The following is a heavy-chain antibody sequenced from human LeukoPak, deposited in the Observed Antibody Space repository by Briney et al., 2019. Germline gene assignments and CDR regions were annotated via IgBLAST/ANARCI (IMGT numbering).Heavy chain of an antibody. V-gene: IGHV3-30*18. CDR1: GFTFSSYG. Sequence: GGSLRLSCAASGFTFSSYGMHWVRQAPGKGLEWEAVISYDGSNKYYADSVKGRFTISRDNSKNTLYLQMNSLRAEDTAVYYCAKGGRYGWGSYLKAPFDYWGQGTLVTVSS. CDR2: ISYDGSNK. J-gene: IGHJ4*02. D-gene: IGHD3-10*01. CDR3: AKGGRYGWGSYLKAPFDY.